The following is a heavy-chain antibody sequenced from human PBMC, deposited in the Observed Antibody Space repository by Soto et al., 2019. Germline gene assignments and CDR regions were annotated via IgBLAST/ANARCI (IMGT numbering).Heavy chain of an antibody. Sequence: GGSLRLSCAASGFTFSDYYMRWIRQAPGKGLEWVSYISSSGSTIYYADSVKGRFTISRDNAKNSPYLQMNSLRAEDTAVYYCARDNWNEYFFDYWGQGTLVTVSS. V-gene: IGHV3-11*01. CDR2: ISSSGSTI. J-gene: IGHJ4*02. CDR1: GFTFSDYY. D-gene: IGHD1-20*01. CDR3: ARDNWNEYFFDY.